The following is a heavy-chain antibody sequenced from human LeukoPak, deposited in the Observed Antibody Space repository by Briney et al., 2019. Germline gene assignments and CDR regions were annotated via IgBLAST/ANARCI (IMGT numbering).Heavy chain of an antibody. Sequence: PGGSLRLSCAASGFTFSNYWMSWVRQAPGKGLEWVANIKQDGSENYYVDSVKGRFTISRDNAKNSLYLQMNSLRAEDTAVYYCAREFFDHGGTSDGTDPFDIWGQGTMVTVSS. CDR1: GFTFSNYW. V-gene: IGHV3-7*01. CDR3: AREFFDHGGTSDGTDPFDI. J-gene: IGHJ3*02. D-gene: IGHD4-23*01. CDR2: IKQDGSEN.